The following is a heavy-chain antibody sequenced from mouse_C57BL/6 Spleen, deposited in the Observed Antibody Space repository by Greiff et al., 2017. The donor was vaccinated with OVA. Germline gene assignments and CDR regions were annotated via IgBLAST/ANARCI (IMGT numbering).Heavy chain of an antibody. CDR2: IYPGSGST. D-gene: IGHD2-4*01. CDR1: GYTFTSYW. J-gene: IGHJ4*01. V-gene: IGHV1-55*01. Sequence: VQLQQSGAELVKPGASVKMSCKASGYTFTSYWITWVKQRPGQGLEWIGDIYPGSGSTNYNEKFKSKATLTVDTSSSTAYMQLSSLTSEDSAVYYCARLGYDYEDYAMDYWGQGTSVTVSS. CDR3: ARLGYDYEDYAMDY.